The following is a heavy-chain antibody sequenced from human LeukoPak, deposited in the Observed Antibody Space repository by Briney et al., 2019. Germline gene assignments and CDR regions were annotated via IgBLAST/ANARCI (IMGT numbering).Heavy chain of an antibody. CDR1: GYTFTSYN. D-gene: IGHD4-17*01. Sequence: GASVKVSCKASGYTFTSYNMHWVRQAPGQGLEWMGIINPSGGSTSYAQKFQGRVTMTRDTSTSTVYMELSSLRSEDTAVYYCGRIDYGEERGVDYWGQGTLVTVSS. CDR2: INPSGGST. J-gene: IGHJ4*02. V-gene: IGHV1-46*01. CDR3: GRIDYGEERGVDY.